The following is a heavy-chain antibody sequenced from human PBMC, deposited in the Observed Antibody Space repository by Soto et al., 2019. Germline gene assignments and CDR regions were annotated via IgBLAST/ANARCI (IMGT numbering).Heavy chain of an antibody. CDR3: ARDGIGGTTFRGYLDY. D-gene: IGHD2-15*01. J-gene: IGHJ4*02. CDR1: GYTFTSYA. V-gene: IGHV1-3*01. CDR2: INAGNGNT. Sequence: ASVKVSCKASGYTFTSYAMHWVRQAPGQRLEWMGWINAGNGNTKYSQKFQGRFTISRDNSKNTLYLEMNSLRAEDTAVYYCARDGIGGTTFRGYLDYWGQGNLVTVSS.